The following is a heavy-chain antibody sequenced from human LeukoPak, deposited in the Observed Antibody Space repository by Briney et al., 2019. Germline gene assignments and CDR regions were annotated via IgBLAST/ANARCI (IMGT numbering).Heavy chain of an antibody. CDR1: GFSFSGNS. J-gene: IGHJ4*02. CDR2: IYSGGST. CDR3: ARGETYYYDSSGYYLDY. V-gene: IGHV3-53*01. Sequence: GGSLRLSCAGSGFSFSGNSMNWVRQAPGKGLEWVSVIYSGGSTYYADSVKGRFTISRDNSKNTLYLQMNSLRAEDTAVYYCARGETYYYDSSGYYLDYWGQGTLVTVSS. D-gene: IGHD3-22*01.